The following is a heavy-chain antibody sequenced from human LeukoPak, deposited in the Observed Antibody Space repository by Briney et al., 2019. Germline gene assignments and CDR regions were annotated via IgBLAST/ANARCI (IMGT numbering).Heavy chain of an antibody. CDR3: VRAVGLLSLYYFDY. J-gene: IGHJ4*02. CDR1: GFIFSYYE. D-gene: IGHD2-2*01. Sequence: AGGSLRLSCAASGFIFSYYELHWVRHATGKGLEWVSAVGTGGDTFYSGSVKGRFTISRENSKNPLYLQMNNLRDGDTAVYYCVRAVGLLSLYYFDYWGQGTLVSVSS. CDR2: VGTGGDT. V-gene: IGHV3-13*04.